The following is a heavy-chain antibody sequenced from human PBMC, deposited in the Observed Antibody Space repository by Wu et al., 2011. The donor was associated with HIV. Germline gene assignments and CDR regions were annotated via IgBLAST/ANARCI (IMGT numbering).Heavy chain of an antibody. V-gene: IGHV1-69*05. Sequence: QVQLVQAGGEVKKPGSSVKVSCKASGGTFSSYAISWVRQAPGQGLEWMGGLIPIFGTANYAQKFQVRVTMTTDKPTSTAYMELSSLRSEDTAVYYCARGKVREIDHSYYYGLDVWGQGTTVTV. CDR3: ARGKVREIDHSYYYGLDV. CDR2: LIPIFGTA. D-gene: IGHD3-10*01. J-gene: IGHJ6*02. CDR1: GGTFSSYA.